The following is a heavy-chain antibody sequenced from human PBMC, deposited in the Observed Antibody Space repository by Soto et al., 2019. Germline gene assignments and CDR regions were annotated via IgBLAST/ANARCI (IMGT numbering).Heavy chain of an antibody. Sequence: QVQLQESGPGLVKPSETLSLTCTVSGGSISSFDWNWIRQSPGKGLEWIGYISYSGSTNYNPSLKRRVXXXVXXSKNQFSLKLSSVTAADTAVYYCARQDTSGYAFDYWGQGTLVTVSS. CDR3: ARQDTSGYAFDY. V-gene: IGHV4-59*08. J-gene: IGHJ4*02. CDR1: GGSISSFD. CDR2: ISYSGST. D-gene: IGHD3-22*01.